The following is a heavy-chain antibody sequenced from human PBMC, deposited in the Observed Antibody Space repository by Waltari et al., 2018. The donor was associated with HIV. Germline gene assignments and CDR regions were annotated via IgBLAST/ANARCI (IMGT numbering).Heavy chain of an antibody. Sequence: EVQLLESGGRLVQPGESLRLSCAASGFTFSTRAMSWIRQAPGKGLGWVSSITSSSSNTYYADSVKGRFTISRDNSKNTLFLQMNSLRAEDTAIYYCARDNSGTYYGQGTLVTVSS. CDR2: ITSSSSNT. J-gene: IGHJ4*02. CDR3: ARDNSGTY. CDR1: GFTFSTRA. D-gene: IGHD1-26*01. V-gene: IGHV3-23*01.